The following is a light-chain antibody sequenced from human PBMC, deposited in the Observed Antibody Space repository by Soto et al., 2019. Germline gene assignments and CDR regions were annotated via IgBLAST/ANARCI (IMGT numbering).Light chain of an antibody. Sequence: EIVLTQSPGTLSLSPGESATLSCRANQVVSSSYLAWYQQKPGQAPRLLIYHASDRATGVPDRFSGSGSGTGFASTHTRIEAGDFALFYWPQYGTFPFSFGQGTKLEIK. J-gene: IGKJ2*01. CDR1: QVVSSSY. CDR3: PQYGTFPFS. CDR2: HAS. V-gene: IGKV3-20*01.